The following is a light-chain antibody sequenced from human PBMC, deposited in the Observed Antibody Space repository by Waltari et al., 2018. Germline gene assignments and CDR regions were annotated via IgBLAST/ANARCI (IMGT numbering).Light chain of an antibody. CDR3: LQHNSYPRA. CDR1: QGIRND. Sequence: DIQMTHSPSSLSASVGDTVTITCRASQGIRNDLDWFQQKPGKAPKRLIYVASSLQSGVPSRFSGSGSGTEFTLTISSLQPEDFATYYCLQHNSYPRAFGQGTRVEVK. J-gene: IGKJ1*01. CDR2: VAS. V-gene: IGKV1-17*01.